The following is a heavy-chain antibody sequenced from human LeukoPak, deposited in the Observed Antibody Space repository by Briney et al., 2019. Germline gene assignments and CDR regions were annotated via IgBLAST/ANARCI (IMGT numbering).Heavy chain of an antibody. Sequence: GGSLRLSCAASGFTFSNYAMSWVRQARGKGREWVLGIGGSGGSTYYADSVKGRFTISRDNSKNTLYLQMNSLRAEDTAVYYCAKDTAMVRGVMIDYWGQGTLVTVYS. CDR1: GFTFSNYA. D-gene: IGHD3-10*01. V-gene: IGHV3-23*01. CDR2: IGGSGGST. CDR3: AKDTAMVRGVMIDY. J-gene: IGHJ4*02.